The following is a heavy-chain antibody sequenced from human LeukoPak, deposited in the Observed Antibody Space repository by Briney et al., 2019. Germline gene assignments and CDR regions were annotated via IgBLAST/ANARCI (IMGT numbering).Heavy chain of an antibody. J-gene: IGHJ3*02. CDR2: ISTYNGDT. CDR3: ARDWYYDILTGSFDTFDI. D-gene: IGHD3-9*01. CDR1: GYTFSNYG. Sequence: ASVKVSCKASGYTFSNYGISWVRQAPGQGLEWMGWISTYNGDTKHAQKVQGRVTMTTDTSTTTAYMELRSLRSDDTAVYYCARDWYYDILTGSFDTFDIWGQGTMVAVSS. V-gene: IGHV1-18*01.